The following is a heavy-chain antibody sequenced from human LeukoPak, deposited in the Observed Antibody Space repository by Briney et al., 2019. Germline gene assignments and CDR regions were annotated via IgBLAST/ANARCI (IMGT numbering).Heavy chain of an antibody. CDR3: ARGPMLREVSGVNWFDP. J-gene: IGHJ5*02. V-gene: IGHV1-46*01. Sequence: ASVKVSCKASGYTFTSYYMHWVRQAPGQGLEWMGIINPSGGSTSYAQKFQGRVTMTRDTSTSTVYMELSSLRSEDTAVYYCARGPMLREVSGVNWFDPWGQGTLVTVSS. CDR1: GYTFTSYY. CDR2: INPSGGST. D-gene: IGHD3-10*01.